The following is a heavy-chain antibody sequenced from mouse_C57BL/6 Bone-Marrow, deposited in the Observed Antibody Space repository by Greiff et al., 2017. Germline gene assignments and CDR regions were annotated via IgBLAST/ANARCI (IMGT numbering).Heavy chain of an antibody. CDR1: GYSITSGYY. J-gene: IGHJ3*01. Sequence: EVKLVESGPGLVKPSQSLSLTCSVTGYSITSGYYWIWIRQFPGNKLEWMGYISYDGSNNYNPSLKNRISITRDTSKNQFFLKLNSVTTEDTATYYCARDDGYYWFAYWGQGTLVTVSA. CDR3: ARDDGYYWFAY. V-gene: IGHV3-6*01. CDR2: ISYDGSN. D-gene: IGHD2-3*01.